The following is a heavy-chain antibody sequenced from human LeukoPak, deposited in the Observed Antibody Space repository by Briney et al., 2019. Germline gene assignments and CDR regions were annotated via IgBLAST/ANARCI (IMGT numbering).Heavy chain of an antibody. V-gene: IGHV3-23*01. J-gene: IGHJ3*02. Sequence: PGGSLRLSCAASGFTFINYAMSWVRQAPGKGLEWVSAINDSGGSTYYADSVRGRFIISRDNSKNSVHLQMNSLRAEDTAVYYCAKTIFGVTHGFDIWGQGTMVTVSS. CDR2: INDSGGST. CDR3: AKTIFGVTHGFDI. CDR1: GFTFINYA. D-gene: IGHD3-3*01.